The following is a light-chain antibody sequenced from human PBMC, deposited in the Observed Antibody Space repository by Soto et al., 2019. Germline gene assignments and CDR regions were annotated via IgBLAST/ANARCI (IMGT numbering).Light chain of an antibody. J-gene: IGLJ3*02. CDR2: DVS. V-gene: IGLV2-14*01. CDR1: SSDVGAYNY. CDR3: SPYTTSTTGE. Sequence: QSALTKPASVSRSPGQSITISCTGTSSDVGAYNYVSWFQQHPGKAPRLIIYDVSNRPSGVSNRFSGSKSGNTASLTISGLQAEDESDYYCSPYTTSTTGEFGGGTKLTVL.